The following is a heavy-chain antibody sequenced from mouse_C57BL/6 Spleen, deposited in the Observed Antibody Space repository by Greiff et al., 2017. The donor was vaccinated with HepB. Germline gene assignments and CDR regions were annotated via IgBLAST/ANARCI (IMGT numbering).Heavy chain of an antibody. D-gene: IGHD2-3*01. Sequence: QVHVKQPGAELVKPGASVKLSCKASGYTFTSYWMQWVKQRPGQGLEWIGEIDPSDSYTNYNQKFKGKATLTVDTSSSTAYMQLSSLTSEDSAVYYCARYKGLLDAMDYWGQGTSVTVSS. J-gene: IGHJ4*01. V-gene: IGHV1-50*01. CDR1: GYTFTSYW. CDR3: ARYKGLLDAMDY. CDR2: IDPSDSYT.